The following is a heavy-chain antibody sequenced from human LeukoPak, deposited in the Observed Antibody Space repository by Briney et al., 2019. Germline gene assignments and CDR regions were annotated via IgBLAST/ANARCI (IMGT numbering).Heavy chain of an antibody. D-gene: IGHD6-19*01. CDR1: GDSISSYY. CDR2: IYASGST. CDR3: ARHPFSAPFDY. V-gene: IGHV4-4*07. J-gene: IGHJ4*02. Sequence: SETLSLTCTVSGDSISSYYWSWIRQPVGKGLEWIGRIYASGSTNYNPSLKSRVTISLDTSKNQVSLKVNSVTAADTAVYYCARHPFSAPFDYWGQGTLVTVSS.